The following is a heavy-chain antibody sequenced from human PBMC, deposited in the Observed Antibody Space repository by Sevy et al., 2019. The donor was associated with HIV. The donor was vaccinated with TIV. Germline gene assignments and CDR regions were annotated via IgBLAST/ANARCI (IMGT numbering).Heavy chain of an antibody. Sequence: GGSLRLSCAASGFTFDDYAMHWVRQAPGKGLEWVSGISWNSGSIGNADSVKGRYTISRDNAKNSLYLQMNSLRAEDTALYYWSNDIRADSNRHPRRREYYYDGMDVWGQGITVTVSS. CDR2: ISWNSGSI. J-gene: IGHJ6*02. D-gene: IGHD4-4*01. CDR1: GFTFDDYA. V-gene: IGHV3-9*01. CDR3: SNDIRADSNRHPRRREYYYDGMDV.